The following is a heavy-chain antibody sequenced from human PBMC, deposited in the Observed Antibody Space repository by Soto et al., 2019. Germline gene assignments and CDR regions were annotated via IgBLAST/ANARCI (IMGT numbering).Heavy chain of an antibody. Sequence: ASVKVSCKASGYTFTSYGISWVRQAPGQGLEWMGWISAYNGNTNYAQKLQGRVTMTTDTSTSTAYMELRSLRSDDTAVYYCARDGEGLRFLEWLPSTRYSGMDVWGQGTTVTVYS. CDR1: GYTFTSYG. CDR3: ARDGEGLRFLEWLPSTRYSGMDV. CDR2: ISAYNGNT. J-gene: IGHJ6*02. V-gene: IGHV1-18*04. D-gene: IGHD3-3*01.